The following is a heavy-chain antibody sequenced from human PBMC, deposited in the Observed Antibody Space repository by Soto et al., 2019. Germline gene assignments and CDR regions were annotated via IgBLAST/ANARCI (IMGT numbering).Heavy chain of an antibody. CDR3: AGGGAGSGPFTWELPDH. D-gene: IGHD1-26*01. V-gene: IGHV1-45*02. J-gene: IGHJ4*02. Sequence: GASVKVSCKALGNTFTYRYLHWVRQATGQALERMGWITPFSGDVHYAQKFQERVTITRDRSINTAYMQMSSLISEDTAMYFCAGGGAGSGPFTWELPDHWGQGTLVTVSS. CDR1: GNTFTYRY. CDR2: ITPFSGDV.